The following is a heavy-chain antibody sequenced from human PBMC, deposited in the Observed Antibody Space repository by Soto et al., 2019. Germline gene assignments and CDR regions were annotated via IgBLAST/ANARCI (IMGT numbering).Heavy chain of an antibody. J-gene: IGHJ6*02. CDR2: ISYDGSNK. Sequence: QVQLVESGGGVVQPGRSLRLSCAASGFTFSSYAMHWVRQAPGKGLEWVAVISYDGSNKYYADSVKGRFTISRDNSKNTLDLQMNSLRAEDTAVYYCARALREIRYFDWLLDYYYYGMDVWVQGTTVTVSS. CDR1: GFTFSSYA. D-gene: IGHD3-9*01. CDR3: ARALREIRYFDWLLDYYYYGMDV. V-gene: IGHV3-30-3*01.